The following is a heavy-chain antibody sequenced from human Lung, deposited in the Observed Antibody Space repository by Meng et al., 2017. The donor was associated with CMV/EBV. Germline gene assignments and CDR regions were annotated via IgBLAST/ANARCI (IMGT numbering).Heavy chain of an antibody. CDR2: IKQDGSEI. Sequence: LKISCAASGFSLSTYWMNWVRQAPGKGLEWVASIKQDGSEIYYVDSVKGRFTISRDNAKKSLYLQMDSLRAEDTAVYYCATYGWTPDYWGQGTLVTVSS. CDR1: GFSLSTYW. D-gene: IGHD2-8*02. CDR3: ATYGWTPDY. V-gene: IGHV3-7*01. J-gene: IGHJ4*02.